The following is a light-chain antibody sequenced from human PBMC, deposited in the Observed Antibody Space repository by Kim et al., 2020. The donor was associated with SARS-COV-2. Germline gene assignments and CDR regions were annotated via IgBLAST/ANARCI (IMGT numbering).Light chain of an antibody. CDR1: SLRKYY. CDR2: GKD. CDR3: KSRDSRGTVV. V-gene: IGLV3-19*01. J-gene: IGLJ2*01. Sequence: SSELTQDPAVSVALGQTVRITCQGDSLRKYYATWYQQKARQAPVLVFYGKDKRPSGVRDRFSGSTSGNTASLTITGAQAADEADYYCKSRDSRGTVVFGGGTKVTVL.